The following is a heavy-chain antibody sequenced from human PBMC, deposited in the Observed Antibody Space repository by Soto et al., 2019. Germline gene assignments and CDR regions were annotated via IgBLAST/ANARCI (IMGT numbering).Heavy chain of an antibody. CDR2: INPNSGGT. V-gene: IGHV1-2*02. CDR1: GYTFTGYY. Sequence: ASVKVSCKASGYTFTGYYMHWVRQAPGQGLEWMGWINPNSGGTNYAQKFQGRVTMTRDTSISTAYMELSRLRSDDTAVYYCARTDYLTTKYYFEYWGQGTLVTVSS. D-gene: IGHD1-1*01. J-gene: IGHJ4*02. CDR3: ARTDYLTTKYYFEY.